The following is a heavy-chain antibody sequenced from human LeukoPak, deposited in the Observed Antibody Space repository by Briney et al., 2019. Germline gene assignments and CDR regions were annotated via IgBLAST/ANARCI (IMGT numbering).Heavy chain of an antibody. D-gene: IGHD1-26*01. V-gene: IGHV3-7*01. CDR1: GFTFTNYW. CDR2: IKQDRSEK. Sequence: GGSLRLSCAASGFTFTNYWMSWVRQAPGKGLELVANIKQDRSEKYYVDSVKGRFTISRDNAKNSLYLQMNSLRAEDTAVYYCARQLRGSQDYWGQGTLVTVSS. J-gene: IGHJ4*02. CDR3: ARQLRGSQDY.